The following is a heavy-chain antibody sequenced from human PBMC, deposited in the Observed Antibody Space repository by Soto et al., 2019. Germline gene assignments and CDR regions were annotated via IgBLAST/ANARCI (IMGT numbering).Heavy chain of an antibody. V-gene: IGHV3-21*01. J-gene: IGHJ6*02. Sequence: GGSLRLSCAASGFTFNTYSMNWVRQAPGKGLEWASSISSSSSYIYYADSVKGRFTISRDNAKNSLYLQMNSLRAEDTAVYYCARVDGSGGGMDVWGQGTTVTVSS. CDR2: ISSSSSYI. D-gene: IGHD3-3*01. CDR1: GFTFNTYS. CDR3: ARVDGSGGGMDV.